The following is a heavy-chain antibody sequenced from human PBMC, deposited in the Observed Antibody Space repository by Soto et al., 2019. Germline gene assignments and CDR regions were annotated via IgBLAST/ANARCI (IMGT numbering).Heavy chain of an antibody. CDR1: GGSISSYY. CDR2: IYYSGST. D-gene: IGHD3-9*01. Sequence: PSETLSLTCTVSGGSISSYYWSWIRQPPGKGLEWIGYIYYSGSTNYNPSLKSRVTISVDTSKNQFSLKLSSVTAADTAVYYCARGLPADILTGYYYYYYYGMDVWGQGTTVTVSS. V-gene: IGHV4-59*01. CDR3: ARGLPADILTGYYYYYYYGMDV. J-gene: IGHJ6*02.